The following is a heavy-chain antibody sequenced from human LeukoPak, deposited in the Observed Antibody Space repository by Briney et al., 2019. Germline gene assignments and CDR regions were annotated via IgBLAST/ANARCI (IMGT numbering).Heavy chain of an antibody. CDR1: GYTLTDYY. D-gene: IGHD2-21*02. V-gene: IGHV1-2*02. CDR3: ARCFRGSGGDCYPGYFDY. Sequence: ASVKVSCKGSGYTLTDYYLHWVRQAPGQGLEWMGWINPNSGGTNYAQKFQDSVTMTKDTSISTAYMELSSLRSDDTAMYYCARCFRGSGGDCYPGYFDYWGQGTLVTVSS. CDR2: INPNSGGT. J-gene: IGHJ4*02.